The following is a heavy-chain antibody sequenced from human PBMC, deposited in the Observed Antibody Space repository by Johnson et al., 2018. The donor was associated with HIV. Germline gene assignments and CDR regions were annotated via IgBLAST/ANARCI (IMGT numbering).Heavy chain of an antibody. CDR3: ARGDYGGNLDAFDI. V-gene: IGHV3-13*01. Sequence: VQLVESGGGLVQPGGSLRLSCAASGFTFSSYDMHWVRQATGKGLEWVSAIGTAGDTYYPGSVTGRFTISRENAKNSLYLQSNSLRAGDTAVYYCARGDYGGNLDAFDIWGQGTMVTVSS. CDR2: IGTAGDT. CDR1: GFTFSSYD. J-gene: IGHJ3*02. D-gene: IGHD4-23*01.